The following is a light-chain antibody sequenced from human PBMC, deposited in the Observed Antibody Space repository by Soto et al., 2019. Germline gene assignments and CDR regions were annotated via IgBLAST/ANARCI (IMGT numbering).Light chain of an antibody. CDR3: QQRANWLT. CDR1: QSVNSY. CDR2: DAS. Sequence: EIVLTQSPATLSLSPGERATLSCRASQSVNSYLAWYQQKPGQAPRLLIYDASNRATGVPARFSGSGSGTDFTLTISRLEPEDFAFYYCQQRANWLTFGGGTKVEIK. J-gene: IGKJ4*01. V-gene: IGKV3-11*01.